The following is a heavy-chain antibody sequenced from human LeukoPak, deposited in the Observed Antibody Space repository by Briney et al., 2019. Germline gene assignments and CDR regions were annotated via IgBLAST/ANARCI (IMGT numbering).Heavy chain of an antibody. J-gene: IGHJ4*02. CDR2: IYRSGFT. CDR3: AREKTVTIVDY. CDR1: GYSISSGSY. D-gene: IGHD4-17*01. Sequence: SETLSLTCGVSGYSISSGSYWCWIRQPPGKVLEWIGSIYRSGFTYYNPSLKSRLTISVDTSKNQFSLKLSSVTAADTAVYYCAREKTVTIVDYWGQGTLVTVSS. V-gene: IGHV4-38-2*02.